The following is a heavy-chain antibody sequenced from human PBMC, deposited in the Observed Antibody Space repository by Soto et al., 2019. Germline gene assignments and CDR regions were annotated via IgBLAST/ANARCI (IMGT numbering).Heavy chain of an antibody. J-gene: IGHJ4*02. D-gene: IGHD3-22*01. CDR1: GGSISSYY. V-gene: IGHV4-59*01. CDR2: IYYSGST. CDR3: ARDRAEYYYDSSGYPQYYFDY. Sequence: PSETLSLTCTVSGGSISSYYWSWIRQPPGKGLERIGYIYYSGSTNYNPSLKSRVTISVDTSKNQFSLKLSSVTAADTAVYYCARDRAEYYYDSSGYPQYYFDYCGQGTLVTVSS.